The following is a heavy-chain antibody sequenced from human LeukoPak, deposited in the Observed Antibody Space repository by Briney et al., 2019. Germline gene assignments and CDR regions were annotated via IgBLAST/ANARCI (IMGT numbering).Heavy chain of an antibody. J-gene: IGHJ4*02. CDR2: ITGSGGDT. Sequence: GGSLRLSCAASGFTFNYYAMSWVRQAPGKGLEWFSAITGSGGDTYYADSVKGRFSISRDNSKNTLDLQMNSLRAEDTAVYYCVKGSASSRPYYFDFWGQGALVTVSS. CDR1: GFTFNYYA. CDR3: VKGSASSRPYYFDF. V-gene: IGHV3-23*01. D-gene: IGHD2-15*01.